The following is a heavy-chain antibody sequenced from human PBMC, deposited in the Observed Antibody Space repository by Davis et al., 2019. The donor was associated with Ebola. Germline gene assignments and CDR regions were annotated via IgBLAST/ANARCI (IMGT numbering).Heavy chain of an antibody. V-gene: IGHV1-8*01. J-gene: IGHJ4*02. Sequence: AASVKVSCKASGYTFTSYDINWVRQATGQGLEWMGWMNPNSGNTGYAQKFQGRVTMTRDTSTNTAYMELSRLRSDDTALYYCAREIAAAGYWGQGTLVTVSS. CDR3: AREIAAAGY. CDR2: MNPNSGNT. D-gene: IGHD6-13*01. CDR1: GYTFTSYD.